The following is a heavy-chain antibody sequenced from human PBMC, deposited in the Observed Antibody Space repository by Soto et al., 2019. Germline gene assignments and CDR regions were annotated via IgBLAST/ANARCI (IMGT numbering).Heavy chain of an antibody. V-gene: IGHV4-34*01. D-gene: IGHD6-13*01. CDR3: ARRERIAAAATTFDY. Sequence: NPSETLSLTCAVYGGSFSGYYWSWIRQPPGKGLEWIGEINHSGSTNYNPSLKSRVTISVDTSKNQFSLKLSSVTAADTAVYYCARRERIAAAATTFDYWGQGTLVTVSS. J-gene: IGHJ4*02. CDR2: INHSGST. CDR1: GGSFSGYY.